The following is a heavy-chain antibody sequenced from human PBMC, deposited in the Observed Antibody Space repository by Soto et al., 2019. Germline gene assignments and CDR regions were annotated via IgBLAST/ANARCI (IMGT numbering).Heavy chain of an antibody. Sequence: TSETLSLTCTVSGYSISSGHYWGWIRQPPGKGLEWIGSIYHDGSTYYNSSLKSRVTISVDPSKNQFSLRVNSVTAADTSVYYCATDGVGATGQIDSWGQGTLVTVSS. D-gene: IGHD1-26*01. CDR3: ATDGVGATGQIDS. CDR1: GYSISSGHY. V-gene: IGHV4-38-2*02. CDR2: IYHDGST. J-gene: IGHJ4*02.